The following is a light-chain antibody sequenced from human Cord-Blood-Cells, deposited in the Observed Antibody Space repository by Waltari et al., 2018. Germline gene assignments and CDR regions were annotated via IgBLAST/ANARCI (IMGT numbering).Light chain of an antibody. CDR1: SLRSYY. CDR3: NSRDSSGNHVV. V-gene: IGLV3-19*01. Sequence: SSELTQDPAVSVDLGQTVRITCQGDSLRSYYASWYQQKPGQAPVLVIYGKNNRPSGIPDRFSGSSSGNTASLTITGAQAKDEADYYCNSRDSSGNHVVFGGGTKLTVL. J-gene: IGLJ2*01. CDR2: GKN.